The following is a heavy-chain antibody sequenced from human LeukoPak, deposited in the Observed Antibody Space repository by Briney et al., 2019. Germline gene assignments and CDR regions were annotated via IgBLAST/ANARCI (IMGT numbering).Heavy chain of an antibody. CDR3: ARYFNWSGGSCYSALFDY. Sequence: PGGSLRLSCAASGFTFSDYYMSWIRQAPGKGLEWVSYISSSGSTIYYADSVKGRFTISRDNAKNSLYLQMNSLRAEDTAVYYCARYFNWSGGSCYSALFDYWGQGTLVTVSS. J-gene: IGHJ4*02. CDR1: GFTFSDYY. D-gene: IGHD2-15*01. CDR2: ISSSGSTI. V-gene: IGHV3-11*01.